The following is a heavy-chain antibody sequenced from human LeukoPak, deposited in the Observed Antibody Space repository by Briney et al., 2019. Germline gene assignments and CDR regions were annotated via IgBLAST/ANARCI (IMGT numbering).Heavy chain of an antibody. CDR3: ARPQFDY. CDR1: GFAFSSYW. J-gene: IGHJ4*02. V-gene: IGHV3-74*01. Sequence: GGSLRLSCATSGFAFSSYWMLWVRQVPGKGLVWVSRISGDGSTTTYADSVKGRFTISRDNTNNILYLQMNSLRAEDTAIYYCARPQFDYWGQGILVTVTS. CDR2: ISGDGSTT.